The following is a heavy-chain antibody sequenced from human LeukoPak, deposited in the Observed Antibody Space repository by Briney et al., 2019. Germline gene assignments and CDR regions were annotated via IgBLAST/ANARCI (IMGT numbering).Heavy chain of an antibody. CDR3: ARGPYYYYDSSGYQPIDY. CDR2: INPNSGGT. Sequence: ASVKVSCKASGYTFTGYYMHWVRQAHGQGLEWMGWINPNSGGTNYAQKFQGRVTMTRDTSISTAYMELSRLRSDDTAVYYCARGPYYYYDSSGYQPIDYWGQGTLVTVSS. J-gene: IGHJ4*02. D-gene: IGHD3-22*01. CDR1: GYTFTGYY. V-gene: IGHV1-2*02.